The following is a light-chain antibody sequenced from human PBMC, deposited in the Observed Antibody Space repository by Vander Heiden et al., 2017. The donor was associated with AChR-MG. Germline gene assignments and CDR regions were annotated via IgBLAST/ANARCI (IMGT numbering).Light chain of an antibody. V-gene: IGLV2-14*01. J-gene: IGLJ3*02. CDR3: SSYTSSSTRV. CDR1: SSDVGGYNY. CDR2: DVS. Sequence: QSALTQPAPVSGSPGQSITIPCTGTSSDVGGYNYGSWYQQHPGKAPKLMIYDVSNRPSGVSNRFSGSKSGNTASLTISGLQDEDEADYYCSSYTSSSTRVFGGGTKLTVL.